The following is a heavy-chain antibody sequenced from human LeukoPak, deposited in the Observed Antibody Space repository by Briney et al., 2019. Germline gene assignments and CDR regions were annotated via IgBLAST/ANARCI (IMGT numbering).Heavy chain of an antibody. CDR2: IYHSGNT. J-gene: IGHJ4*02. Sequence: SETLSLTCTVSGGSMSSGGYSWNWIRQPPGKDLEWIGYIYHSGNTYYNPSLKSRVTISVDRSKNQFSLKLTSVTAADTAVYYCAGGGDSSGFYYYFDSWGQGTLVTVSS. D-gene: IGHD3-22*01. CDR1: GGSMSSGGYS. V-gene: IGHV4-30-2*01. CDR3: AGGGDSSGFYYYFDS.